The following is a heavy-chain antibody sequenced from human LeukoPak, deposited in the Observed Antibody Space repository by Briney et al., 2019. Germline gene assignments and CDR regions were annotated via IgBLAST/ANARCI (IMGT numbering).Heavy chain of an antibody. J-gene: IGHJ3*02. CDR2: IYYSGST. V-gene: IGHV4-59*01. CDR3: ARGTSSDAFDI. CDR1: GGSISSYY. Sequence: PSETPSLTCTVSGGSISSYYWSWIRQPPGKGLEWIGYIYYSGSTNYNPSLKSRVTISVDTSKNQFSLKLSSVTAADTAVYYCARGTSSDAFDIWGQGTMVTVSS. D-gene: IGHD1-7*01.